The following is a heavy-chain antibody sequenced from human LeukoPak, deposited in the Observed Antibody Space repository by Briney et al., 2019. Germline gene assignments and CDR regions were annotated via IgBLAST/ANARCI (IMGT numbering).Heavy chain of an antibody. CDR1: GGSISSGGYS. CDR3: ARDSTMVRGVHFDY. Sequence: SETLSLTCAVSGGSISSGGYSWSWIRQHPGKGLEWIGYIYYSGSTYYNPSLKSRVTISVDTSKNQFSLKLSSVTAADTAVYYCARDSTMVRGVHFDYWGQGTLVTVSS. V-gene: IGHV4-31*11. CDR2: IYYSGST. D-gene: IGHD3-10*01. J-gene: IGHJ4*02.